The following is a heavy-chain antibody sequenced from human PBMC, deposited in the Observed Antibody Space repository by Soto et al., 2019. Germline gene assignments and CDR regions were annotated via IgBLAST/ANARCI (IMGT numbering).Heavy chain of an antibody. V-gene: IGHV4-59*08. Sequence: SETLSLTCTVSGGSISSYYWSWIRQPPGKGLEWIGYIYYGGSTNYNPSLKSRVTISVDTSKNQFSLKLSSVTAADTAVYYCARRATTDYYYYYYYMDVWGKGTTVTVS. CDR1: GGSISSYY. J-gene: IGHJ6*03. CDR3: ARRATTDYYYYYYYMDV. CDR2: IYYGGST. D-gene: IGHD1-1*01.